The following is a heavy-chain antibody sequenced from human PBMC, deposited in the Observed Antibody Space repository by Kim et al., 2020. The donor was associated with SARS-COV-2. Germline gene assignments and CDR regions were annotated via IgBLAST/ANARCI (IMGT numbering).Heavy chain of an antibody. CDR3: ARGSSEIGAAFDV. Sequence: SDPVQRRLSISRDNAKNALYLQMHSLRAEETAVYYWARGSSEIGAAFDVWGQGTVVTVSS. D-gene: IGHD6-25*01. V-gene: IGHV3-74*01. J-gene: IGHJ3*01.